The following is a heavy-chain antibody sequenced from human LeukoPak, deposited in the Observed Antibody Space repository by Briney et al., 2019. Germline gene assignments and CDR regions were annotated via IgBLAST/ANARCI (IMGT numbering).Heavy chain of an antibody. D-gene: IGHD6-19*01. Sequence: PSETLSLTCAVYGGSFSGYYWSWIRQPPGKGLEWIGETNHSGSTNYNPSLKSRVTISVDTSKNQFSLKLSSVTAADTAVYYCASSSGWYYFDYWGQGTLVTVSS. CDR1: GGSFSGYY. CDR3: ASSSGWYYFDY. J-gene: IGHJ4*02. CDR2: TNHSGST. V-gene: IGHV4-34*01.